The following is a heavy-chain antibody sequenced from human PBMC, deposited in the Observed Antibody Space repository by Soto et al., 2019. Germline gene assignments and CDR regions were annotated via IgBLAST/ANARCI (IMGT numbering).Heavy chain of an antibody. Sequence: ASVKVSCKASGYTFSDYCMHWVRQAPGQGDEWMGWINANSGGTTYAQKVQGRVTMTRDTSISTAYMEPSRLSSDDTAIYYCARLPLEVAGNNWGQGTLVTVSS. J-gene: IGHJ4*02. D-gene: IGHD6-19*01. V-gene: IGHV1-2*02. CDR2: INANSGGT. CDR3: ARLPLEVAGNN. CDR1: GYTFSDYC.